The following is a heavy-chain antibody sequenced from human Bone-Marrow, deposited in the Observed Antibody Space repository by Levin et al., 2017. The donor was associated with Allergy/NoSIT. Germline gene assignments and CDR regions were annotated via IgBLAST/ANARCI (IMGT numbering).Heavy chain of an antibody. D-gene: IGHD3-3*01. V-gene: IGHV1-58*02. CDR3: AASPFGYYYMDV. Sequence: EASVKVSCEASGFTFTSSAMQWVRQARGQRLEWIGWIVVGSGNTNYAQKFQERVTITRDMSTSTAYMELSSLRSEDTAVYYCAASPFGYYYMDVWGKGTTVTVSS. J-gene: IGHJ6*03. CDR1: GFTFTSSA. CDR2: IVVGSGNT.